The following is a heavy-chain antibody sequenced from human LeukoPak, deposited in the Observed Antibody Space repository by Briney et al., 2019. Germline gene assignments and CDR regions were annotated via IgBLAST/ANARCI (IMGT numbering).Heavy chain of an antibody. CDR1: GYTFTSYG. V-gene: IGHV1-18*01. CDR2: TSAYNGNT. CDR3: ARAYYYDSSGYQDAFDI. D-gene: IGHD3-22*01. Sequence: ASVKVSCKASGYTFTSYGISWVRQAPGQGLEWMGWTSAYNGNTNYAQKLQGRVTMTTDTSTSTAYMELRSLRSDDTAVYYCARAYYYDSSGYQDAFDIWGQGTMVTVSS. J-gene: IGHJ3*02.